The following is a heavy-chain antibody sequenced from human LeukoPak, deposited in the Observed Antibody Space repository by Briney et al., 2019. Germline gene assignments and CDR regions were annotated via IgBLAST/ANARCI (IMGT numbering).Heavy chain of an antibody. CDR1: GGSISSDGYY. CDR3: ARSGLTGTFDY. V-gene: IGHV4-31*01. CDR2: IYYRRST. D-gene: IGHD2-8*02. Sequence: SETLSLTCTVSGGSISSDGYYWSWIRQHPGKGLEWIGYIYYRRSTYYNPSLKSPVTISVDTSKNQLSLKLSSVTAADTAVYYCARSGLTGTFDYWGQGTLVTVSS. J-gene: IGHJ4*02.